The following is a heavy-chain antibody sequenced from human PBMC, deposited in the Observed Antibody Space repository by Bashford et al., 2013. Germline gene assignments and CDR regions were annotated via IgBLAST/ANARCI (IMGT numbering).Heavy chain of an antibody. V-gene: IGHV1-18*01. D-gene: IGHD6-13*01. Sequence: ASVKVSCKASGYTFISYGITWVRQAPGQGLEWMGWISAYNSNRNYAQKFQDRVTMTTQKSTSTVYMELRSLKSDDTAMYYCARASSVAAGLDNWGQGTLVTVSS. J-gene: IGHJ4*02. CDR1: GYTFISYG. CDR2: ISAYNSNR. CDR3: ARASSVAAGLDN.